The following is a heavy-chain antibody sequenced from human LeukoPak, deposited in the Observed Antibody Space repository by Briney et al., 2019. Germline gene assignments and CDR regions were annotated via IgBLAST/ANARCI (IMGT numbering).Heavy chain of an antibody. V-gene: IGHV3-49*04. Sequence: GGSLRLSCTASGFTFGDYAMSWVRQAPGKGLEWVGFIRSKAYGGTTEYAASVKGRFTISRDDSKSIAYLQMNSLKTEDTAVYYCTRAGLRYFDWLARFDYWGQGTLVTVSS. J-gene: IGHJ4*02. D-gene: IGHD3-9*01. CDR1: GFTFGDYA. CDR3: TRAGLRYFDWLARFDY. CDR2: IRSKAYGGTT.